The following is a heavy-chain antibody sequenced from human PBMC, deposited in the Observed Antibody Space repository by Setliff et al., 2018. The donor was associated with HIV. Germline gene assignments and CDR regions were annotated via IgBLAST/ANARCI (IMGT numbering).Heavy chain of an antibody. CDR2: ISYDGSNK. CDR1: GFTFSSYA. J-gene: IGHJ4*02. D-gene: IGHD3-22*01. V-gene: IGHV3-30*04. Sequence: LSLTCTVSGFTFSSYAMHWVRQAPGKGLEWVAVISYDGSNKYYADSVKGRFTISRDNAKNTLYLQMNSLRAEDTAVYYCARDLSYDYDRSSDTFDYWGQGTLVTVSS. CDR3: ARDLSYDYDRSSDTFDY.